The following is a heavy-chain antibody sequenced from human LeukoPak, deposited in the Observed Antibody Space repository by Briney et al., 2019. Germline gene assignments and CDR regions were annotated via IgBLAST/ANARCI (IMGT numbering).Heavy chain of an antibody. CDR1: GFTFSSYS. Sequence: PGGSLRLSCAASGFTFSSYSMNWVRQAPGKGLEWVSSISSSSYIYYADSVKGRFTISRDNAKNSLYLQMNSLRAEDTAVYYCARDKIFGVATESFDYWGQGTLVTVSS. D-gene: IGHD3-3*01. V-gene: IGHV3-21*01. J-gene: IGHJ4*02. CDR3: ARDKIFGVATESFDY. CDR2: ISSSSYI.